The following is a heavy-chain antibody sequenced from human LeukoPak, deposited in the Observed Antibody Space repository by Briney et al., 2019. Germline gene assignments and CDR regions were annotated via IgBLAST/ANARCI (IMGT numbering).Heavy chain of an antibody. D-gene: IGHD6-13*01. CDR1: GYTFTSYY. Sequence: ASVKVSCKASGYTFTSYYMHWVRQAPGQGLEWMGIINPSGGSTSYAQKFQGRVTKTRDMSTSTVYMELSSLRSEDTAVYYCARELIAAAGPVDYLGQGTLVTVSS. V-gene: IGHV1-46*01. CDR2: INPSGGST. CDR3: ARELIAAAGPVDY. J-gene: IGHJ4*02.